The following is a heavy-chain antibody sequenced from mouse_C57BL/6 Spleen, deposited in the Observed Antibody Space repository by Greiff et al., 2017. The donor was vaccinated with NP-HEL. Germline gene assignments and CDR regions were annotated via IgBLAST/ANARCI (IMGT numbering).Heavy chain of an antibody. D-gene: IGHD1-1*01. V-gene: IGHV1-72*01. CDR1: GYTFTSYW. J-gene: IGHJ1*03. Sequence: QVQLQQPGAELVKPGASVKLSCKASGYTFTSYWMHWVKQRPGRGLEWIGRIDPNSGGTKYNEKFKSKATLTVDKPSSTAYMQLSSLTSEDSAVYYFARDCTVVPTYWYFDVWGTGTTVTVSS. CDR3: ARDCTVVPTYWYFDV. CDR2: IDPNSGGT.